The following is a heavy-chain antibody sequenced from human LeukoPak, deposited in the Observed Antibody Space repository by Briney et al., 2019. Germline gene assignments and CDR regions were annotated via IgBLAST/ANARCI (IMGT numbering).Heavy chain of an antibody. V-gene: IGHV1-18*04. Sequence: ASVKVSCKASGYSFTTHGIMWVRQGPGQAPEWMGWINTSTGNTYYAQNFQGRVTMTRDTSTSTAYMELRSLRSDDTAVYYCTRKRCSGDCYLSDPWGQGTRVTVSS. CDR2: INTSTGNT. CDR1: GYSFTTHG. CDR3: TRKRCSGDCYLSDP. J-gene: IGHJ5*02. D-gene: IGHD2-21*02.